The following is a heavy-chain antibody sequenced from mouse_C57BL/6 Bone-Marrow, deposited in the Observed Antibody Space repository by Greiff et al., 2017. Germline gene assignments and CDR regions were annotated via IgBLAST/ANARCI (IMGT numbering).Heavy chain of an antibody. V-gene: IGHV1-18*01. J-gene: IGHJ4*01. CDR2: INPNNGGT. CDR3: ARGARLRRNYAMDY. Sequence: VQLQQSGPELVKPGASVKIPCKASGYTFTDYNMDWVKQSHGKSLEWIGDINPNNGGTIYNQKFKGKATLTVDKSSSTAYMERRSLTSEDTAVYYCARGARLRRNYAMDYWGQGTSVTVSS. CDR1: GYTFTDYN. D-gene: IGHD1-1*01.